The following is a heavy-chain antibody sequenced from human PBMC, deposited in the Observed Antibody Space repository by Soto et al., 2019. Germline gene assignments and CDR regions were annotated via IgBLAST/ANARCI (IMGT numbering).Heavy chain of an antibody. V-gene: IGHV3-33*01. CDR3: ARDLTYYSNSSGYYQPAY. CDR1: GFTFRTYD. D-gene: IGHD3-22*01. J-gene: IGHJ4*02. Sequence: PGGSLRLSCAASGFTFRTYDMHWVRQGPGKALEWVAVIWSDGSNKYYGDSVKGRFTISRDNSKNTLYLQMNSLRVEDTAVYYCARDLTYYSNSSGYYQPAYWGQGA. CDR2: IWSDGSNK.